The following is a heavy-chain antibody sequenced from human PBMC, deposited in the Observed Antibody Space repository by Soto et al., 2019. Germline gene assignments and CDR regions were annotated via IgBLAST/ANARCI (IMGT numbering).Heavy chain of an antibody. J-gene: IGHJ4*02. CDR1: GFTFSDYF. D-gene: IGHD3-10*01. CDR2: ISSSSTTI. V-gene: IGHV3-11*01. CDR3: VLWPPYYFDY. Sequence: GGSLRLSCAASGFTFSDYFMTWIRQAPGKGLEWVSYISSSSTTIFYADSVQGRFTISRDNAKNALYLQLNSLRAEDTAVYYCVLWPPYYFDYWGQGTLVTVSS.